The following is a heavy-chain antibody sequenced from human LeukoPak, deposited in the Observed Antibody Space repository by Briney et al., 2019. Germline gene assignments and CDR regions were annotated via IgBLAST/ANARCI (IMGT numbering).Heavy chain of an antibody. CDR1: GFSFSDYY. V-gene: IGHV3-11*01. CDR2: ISSSASTL. Sequence: PGGSLRLSCAASGFSFSDYYMNWIRQAPGKGLEWVSYISSSASTLYYADSVKGRFTISRDNAKNSLYLRMNSLRAEDTAVYYCANGQIGYSSTWGQGTLVTVSS. D-gene: IGHD6-13*01. J-gene: IGHJ5*02. CDR3: ANGQIGYSST.